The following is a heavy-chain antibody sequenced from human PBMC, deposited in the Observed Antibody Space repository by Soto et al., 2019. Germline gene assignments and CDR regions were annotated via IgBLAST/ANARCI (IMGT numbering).Heavy chain of an antibody. CDR3: ARDGGLLQMYYYAYNGMDV. V-gene: IGHV1-2*02. Sequence: QVHLVQSGAEVKKPGASVKVSCKASGYTLTAYYMYWVRQAPGQGLEWMVWINPNSGGTNYAQKFQGRVTMTRDTSITTAYMDLRSLTSDDTAMYYCARDGGLLQMYYYAYNGMDVWGQGTTVTVS. D-gene: IGHD2-21*01. J-gene: IGHJ6*02. CDR1: GYTLTAYY. CDR2: INPNSGGT.